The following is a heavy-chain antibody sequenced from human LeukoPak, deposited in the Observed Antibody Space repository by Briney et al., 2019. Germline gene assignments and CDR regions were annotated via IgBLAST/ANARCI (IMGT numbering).Heavy chain of an antibody. CDR2: ISGSGGST. D-gene: IGHD1-26*01. CDR3: AKYGPQDSGSSHFDY. V-gene: IGHV3-23*01. CDR1: GFTSSSSA. Sequence: PGGSLRLSCAASGFTSSSSAMTWVRQAPGKGLEWVSTISGSGGSTHYADSVKGRFTTSRDNSKNTLFLQMNSLRAEDTAIYYCAKYGPQDSGSSHFDYWGQGALVTVSS. J-gene: IGHJ4*02.